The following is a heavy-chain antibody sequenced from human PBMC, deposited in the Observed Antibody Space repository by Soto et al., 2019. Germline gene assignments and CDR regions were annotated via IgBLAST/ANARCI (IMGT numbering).Heavy chain of an antibody. V-gene: IGHV4-34*01. D-gene: IGHD6-13*01. CDR1: GGSFSGYY. Sequence: QVQLQQWGAGLLKPSETLSLTCAVYGGSFSGYYWSWIRQPPGKGLEWIGEINHSGSTNYNPSLKSRVTIXXDXSXXQFSLKLSSVTAADTAVYYCARGLVRQQLVYYFDYWGQGTLVTVSS. J-gene: IGHJ4*02. CDR3: ARGLVRQQLVYYFDY. CDR2: INHSGST.